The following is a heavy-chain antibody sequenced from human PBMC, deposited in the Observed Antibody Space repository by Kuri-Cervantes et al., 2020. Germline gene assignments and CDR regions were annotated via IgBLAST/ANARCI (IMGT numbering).Heavy chain of an antibody. V-gene: IGHV3-23*01. CDR1: GFTFSSCA. Sequence: GESLKISCAASGFTFSSCAMSWVRQAPGKGLEWVSSISGSGGTKYYADSVKGRFTISRDNSKNTLYLQMNSLRAEDTAVYYCARARGGNSFGAEYYYGMDVWGQGTTVNVSS. CDR3: ARARGGNSFGAEYYYGMDV. CDR2: ISGSGGTK. J-gene: IGHJ6*02. D-gene: IGHD4-23*01.